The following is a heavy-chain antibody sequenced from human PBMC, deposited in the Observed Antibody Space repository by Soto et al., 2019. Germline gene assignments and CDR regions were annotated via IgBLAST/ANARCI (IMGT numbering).Heavy chain of an antibody. Sequence: QVQLQESGPGLVKPSETLSLTCTVSGGSISSYYWSWIRQPPGKGLEWIGYIYYSGTTNYNPSLKTRVAISVDTSMNQSSLKLSSVTAADTAVYYCARRYGYSFDYWGQGTLVTVPS. V-gene: IGHV4-59*08. J-gene: IGHJ4*02. D-gene: IGHD5-18*01. CDR2: IYYSGTT. CDR3: ARRYGYSFDY. CDR1: GGSISSYY.